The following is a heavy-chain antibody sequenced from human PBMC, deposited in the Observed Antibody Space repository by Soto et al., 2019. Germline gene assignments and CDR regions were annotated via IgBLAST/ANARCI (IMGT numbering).Heavy chain of an antibody. CDR1: GFTFSSYS. CDR2: ISSSSGSI. CDR3: ANEALKGPSMVQGVRSPHFDY. J-gene: IGHJ4*02. D-gene: IGHD3-10*01. Sequence: GGSLRLSCAASGFTFSSYSMNWVRQAPGKGLEWVSAISSSSGSIYYADSVKGRFTISRDNSKNTLYLQMNSLRAEDTAVYYCANEALKGPSMVQGVRSPHFDYWGQGTLVTVSS. V-gene: IGHV3-21*04.